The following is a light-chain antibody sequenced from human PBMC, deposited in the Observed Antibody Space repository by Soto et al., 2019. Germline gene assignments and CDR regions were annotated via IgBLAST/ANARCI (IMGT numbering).Light chain of an antibody. Sequence: QSVLTQPPSASGSPGQSVTISCTGTSSDVGAYDRVSWYQQHPGKPPKLIIYAVTDRTSGVPDRFSGSKSGNTASLTVSGLQAEDEADYYCTSYGGRDDTIFGGGPKVTVL. CDR1: SSDVGAYDR. CDR3: TSYGGRDDTI. V-gene: IGLV2-8*01. CDR2: AVT. J-gene: IGLJ2*01.